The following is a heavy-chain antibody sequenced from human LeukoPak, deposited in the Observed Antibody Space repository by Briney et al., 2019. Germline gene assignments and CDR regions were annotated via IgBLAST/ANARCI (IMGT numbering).Heavy chain of an antibody. Sequence: GGSLRLSCAASGFTVSSNYMSWVRQAPGKGLEWGSGIYSGGSTYYADSVKGRFTISRDNSKNTLYLQMNSLRAEDTAVYNCAKDYGASYYYYYGMDVWGQGTTVTVSS. D-gene: IGHD4-17*01. CDR1: GFTVSSNY. CDR3: AKDYGASYYYYYGMDV. CDR2: IYSGGST. J-gene: IGHJ6*02. V-gene: IGHV3-53*01.